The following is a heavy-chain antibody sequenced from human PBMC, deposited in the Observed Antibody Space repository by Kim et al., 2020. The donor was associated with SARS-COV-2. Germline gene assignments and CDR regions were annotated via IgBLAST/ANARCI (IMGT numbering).Heavy chain of an antibody. J-gene: IGHJ4*02. V-gene: IGHV3-7*01. CDR1: GFTFNNYW. Sequence: GGSLRLSCAASGFTFNNYWMTWVRQAPGKGLEWVANIKEDGSEKYYVDSVKGRFTISRDNAKNSLYLQMNSLRAEDTAIYYCASRPHDSSGYYYAVFDYWGQGTLVTVSS. CDR2: IKEDGSEK. D-gene: IGHD3-22*01. CDR3: ASRPHDSSGYYYAVFDY.